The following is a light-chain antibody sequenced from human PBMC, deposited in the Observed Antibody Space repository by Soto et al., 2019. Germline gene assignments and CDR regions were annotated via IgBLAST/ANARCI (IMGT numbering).Light chain of an antibody. CDR1: SGHSSYA. J-gene: IGLJ2*01. CDR2: LNSDGSH. Sequence: QLVQTQSPSASASLGASVKLTCTLSSGHSSYAIAWHQQQPEKGPRYLMKLNSDGSHSKGDGIPDRFSGSSSGAERYLIISSLQSEDEADYYCQTWGTGIQVFGGGTKLTVL. CDR3: QTWGTGIQV. V-gene: IGLV4-69*01.